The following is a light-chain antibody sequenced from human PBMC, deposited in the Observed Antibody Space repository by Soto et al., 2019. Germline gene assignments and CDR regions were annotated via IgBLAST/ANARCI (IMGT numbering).Light chain of an antibody. CDR2: EVS. CDR3: SSYTTSSTVV. Sequence: QSALTQPASVSGSPGQSITISCIGTSSDVGYYNYVSWYQQHPGIAPKLMIYEVSSRPSGVSNRFSGSKSGNTASLTISGLQAEDEADYYCSSYTTSSTVVFGGGTKLTVL. V-gene: IGLV2-14*01. J-gene: IGLJ2*01. CDR1: SSDVGYYNY.